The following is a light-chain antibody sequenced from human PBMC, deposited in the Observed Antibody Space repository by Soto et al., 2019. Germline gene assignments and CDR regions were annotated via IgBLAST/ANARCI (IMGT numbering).Light chain of an antibody. J-gene: IGKJ4*01. Sequence: ELGVTQSPGTLSFSPGERATLSCRASQSVSSSYLAWYQQKPGQAPRLLIYGASSRATGIPDRFSGSGSGTDFTLTISRLEPEDFAVYYCQQYGSSPLTFGGGTKVEIK. CDR2: GAS. V-gene: IGKV3-20*01. CDR1: QSVSSSY. CDR3: QQYGSSPLT.